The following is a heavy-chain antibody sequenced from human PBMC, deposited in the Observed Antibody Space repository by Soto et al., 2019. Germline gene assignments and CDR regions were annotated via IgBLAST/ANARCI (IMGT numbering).Heavy chain of an antibody. J-gene: IGHJ4*02. D-gene: IGHD6-13*01. CDR1: GYAFTSYS. Sequence: QVQLVLSGAEVKKPGASVKVSCKASGYAFTSYSISWVRQAPGQGLEWMGWINPYNGNTNYAQKLQGRVTMTTDTSTSTAYMELRSLRSDDTAVYYCARDLAAAGPFDYWGQGTLVTVSS. V-gene: IGHV1-18*01. CDR2: INPYNGNT. CDR3: ARDLAAAGPFDY.